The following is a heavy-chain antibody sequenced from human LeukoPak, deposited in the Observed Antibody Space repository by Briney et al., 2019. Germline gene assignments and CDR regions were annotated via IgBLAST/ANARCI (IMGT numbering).Heavy chain of an antibody. CDR1: GYTFTGSY. D-gene: IGHD5-18*01. V-gene: IGHV1-2*02. CDR2: INPNSGGT. J-gene: IGHJ4*02. CDR3: ARSPSRGYSYGCFDY. Sequence: ASVKVSCKASGYTFTGSYMHWVRQAPGQGLEWMGWINPNSGGTNYAQKFQGRVTMTRDTSISTAYMELSRLRSDDTAVYYCARSPSRGYSYGCFDYWGQGTLVTVSS.